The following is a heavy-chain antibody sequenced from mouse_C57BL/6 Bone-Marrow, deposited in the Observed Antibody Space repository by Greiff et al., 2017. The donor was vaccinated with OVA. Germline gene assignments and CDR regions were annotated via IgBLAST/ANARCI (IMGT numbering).Heavy chain of an antibody. J-gene: IGHJ4*01. D-gene: IGHD2-4*01. CDR1: GYTFTSYW. CDR2: IHPNSGST. V-gene: IGHV1-64*01. Sequence: VQLQQPGAELVKPGASVKLSCKASGYTFTSYWMHWVKQRPGQGLEWIGMIHPNSGSTNYNEKFKSKATLTVDKSSSTAYMQLSSLTSEDSAVYYYAIEYDGAYYYAMDYWGQGTSVTVSS. CDR3: AIEYDGAYYYAMDY.